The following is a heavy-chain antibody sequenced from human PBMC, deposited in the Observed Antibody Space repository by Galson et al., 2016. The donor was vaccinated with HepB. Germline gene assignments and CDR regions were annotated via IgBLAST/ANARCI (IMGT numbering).Heavy chain of an antibody. J-gene: IGHJ6*02. D-gene: IGHD3-10*01. Sequence: SLRLSCAASGFTVSSNYMTWVRQAPGKGLEWVPVIYSGGNTNYADSVKGRFTISRDNSKNVLYLQMNSLRAEDTAVYYCARSANHYGSGTYYNSWYYYYDMDVWGQGTTVTVSS. CDR2: IYSGGNT. CDR1: GFTVSSNY. CDR3: ARSANHYGSGTYYNSWYYYYDMDV. V-gene: IGHV3-53*01.